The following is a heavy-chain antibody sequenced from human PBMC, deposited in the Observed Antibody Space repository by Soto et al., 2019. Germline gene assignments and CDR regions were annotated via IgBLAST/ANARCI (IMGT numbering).Heavy chain of an antibody. V-gene: IGHV5-10-1*01. CDR3: ARHRGGSSAHLEY. D-gene: IGHD2-15*01. CDR1: GYSFATYW. J-gene: IGHJ4*02. Sequence: GESLKISCKGSGYSFATYWITWVRQMPGKGLEWMGRIDPSDSYTSYSPSFQGHVTISTDKSISTAYLQWSSLKASDTAMYYCARHRGGSSAHLEYWGQGTQVTVSS. CDR2: IDPSDSYT.